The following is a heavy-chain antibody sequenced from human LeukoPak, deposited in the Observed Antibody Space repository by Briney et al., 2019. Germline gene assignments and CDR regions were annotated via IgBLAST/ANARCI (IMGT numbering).Heavy chain of an antibody. CDR3: ARGGDFWSGYYHRFDY. V-gene: IGHV4-34*01. CDR2: INHSGST. CDR1: GGSFSGYY. J-gene: IGHJ4*02. Sequence: SETLSLTCAVYGGSFSGYYWSWIRQPPGKGLEWIGEINHSGSTNYNPSPKSRVTISVDTSKNQFSLKLSSVTAADTAVYYCARGGDFWSGYYHRFDYWGQGTLVTVSS. D-gene: IGHD3-3*01.